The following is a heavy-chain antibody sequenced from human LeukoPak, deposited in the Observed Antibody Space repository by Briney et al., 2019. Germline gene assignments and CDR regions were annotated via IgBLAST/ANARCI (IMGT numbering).Heavy chain of an antibody. CDR1: GFTFNYAW. V-gene: IGHV3-15*01. D-gene: IGHD2/OR15-2a*01. CDR2: INTKSDGGTT. J-gene: IGHJ4*02. CDR3: TTGLTF. Sequence: GGSLRLSCAASGFTFNYAWMSWVRQTPGKGLEWLGRINTKSDGGTTDYAAPVNGRFTISRNDSKNTMYLQMNSLKTDDTAVYYCTTGLTFWGQGTLVTVSS.